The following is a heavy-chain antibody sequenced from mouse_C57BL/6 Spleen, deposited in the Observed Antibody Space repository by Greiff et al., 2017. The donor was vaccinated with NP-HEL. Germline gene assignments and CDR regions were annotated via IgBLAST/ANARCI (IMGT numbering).Heavy chain of an antibody. V-gene: IGHV5-16*01. J-gene: IGHJ2*01. D-gene: IGHD1-1*02. CDR2: INYDGSST. CDR3: AREDLYGYVDY. CDR1: GFTFSDYY. Sequence: EVMLVESEGGLVQPGSSMKLSCTASGFTFSDYYMAWVRQVPEKGLEWVANINYDGSSTYYLDSLKSRFIISRDNAKNILYLQMSSLKSEDTATYYCAREDLYGYVDYWGQGTTLTVSS.